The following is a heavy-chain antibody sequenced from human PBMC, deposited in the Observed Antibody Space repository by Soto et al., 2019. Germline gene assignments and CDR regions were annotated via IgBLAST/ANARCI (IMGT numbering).Heavy chain of an antibody. CDR3: ARRSYDFWSGYPSHGMWFDP. J-gene: IGHJ5*02. V-gene: IGHV4-59*08. D-gene: IGHD3-3*01. CDR2: IYYSGST. Sequence: SETLSLTCTVSGGSISSYYWSWIRQPPGKGLEWIGYIYYSGSTNYNPSLKSRVTISVDTSKNQFSLKLSSVTAADTAVYYCARRSYDFWSGYPSHGMWFDPWGQGTLVTVSS. CDR1: GGSISSYY.